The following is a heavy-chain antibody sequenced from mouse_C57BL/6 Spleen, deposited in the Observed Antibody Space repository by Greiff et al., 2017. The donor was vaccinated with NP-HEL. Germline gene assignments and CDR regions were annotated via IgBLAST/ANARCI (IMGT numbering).Heavy chain of an antibody. Sequence: EVHLVESGGGLVQPGGSLKLSCAASGFTFSDYYMYWVRQTPEKRLEWVAYISNGGGSTYYPDTVKGRFTISRDNAKNTLYLQMSRLKSEDTAMYYFARRPHYYGSSYAAMDYWGQGTSVTVSS. V-gene: IGHV5-12*01. D-gene: IGHD1-1*01. CDR2: ISNGGGST. CDR3: ARRPHYYGSSYAAMDY. CDR1: GFTFSDYY. J-gene: IGHJ4*01.